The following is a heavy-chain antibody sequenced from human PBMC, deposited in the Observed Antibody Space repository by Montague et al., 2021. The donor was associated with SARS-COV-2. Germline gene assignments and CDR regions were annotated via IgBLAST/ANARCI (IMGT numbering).Heavy chain of an antibody. D-gene: IGHD3-10*01. CDR2: INHSGST. CDR1: GGSFSGYY. V-gene: IGHV4-34*01. J-gene: IGHJ6*02. Sequence: SETLSLTCAVYGGSFSGYYWSWIRQPPGKGLEWIGEINHSGSTNYNPSLKSRVTISVDTSKNQPTLKLSSVTAADTAVYYCARVRYYGSGTSLGMDVWGQGTTVTVSS. CDR3: ARVRYYGSGTSLGMDV.